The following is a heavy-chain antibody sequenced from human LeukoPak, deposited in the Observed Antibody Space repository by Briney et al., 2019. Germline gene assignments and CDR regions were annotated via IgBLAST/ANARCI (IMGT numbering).Heavy chain of an antibody. Sequence: SETLSLTCSASGGSISSGSYYWSWIRQPAGKGLEWIGHIYTSGSTNYNPSLKSRVTISVDTSKNQFSLKLSSVTAADTAVYYCARESFTIFGVANFDYWGQGTLVTVSS. J-gene: IGHJ4*02. V-gene: IGHV4-61*09. CDR1: GGSISSGSYY. CDR2: IYTSGST. CDR3: ARESFTIFGVANFDY. D-gene: IGHD3-3*01.